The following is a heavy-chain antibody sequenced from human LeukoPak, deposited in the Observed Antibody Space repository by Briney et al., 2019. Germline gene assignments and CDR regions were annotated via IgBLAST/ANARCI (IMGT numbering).Heavy chain of an antibody. D-gene: IGHD2-2*01. CDR2: IYHSGST. V-gene: IGHV4-38-2*01. Sequence: SETLSLTCAVSGYSISSGYYWGWIRQPLGKGLEWIGSIYHSGSTYYNPSLKSRVTISVDTSKNQFSLKLSSVTAADTAMYYCARNIVVVPTVTGAFDVWGQGTMVTVSS. CDR1: GYSISSGYY. J-gene: IGHJ3*01. CDR3: ARNIVVVPTVTGAFDV.